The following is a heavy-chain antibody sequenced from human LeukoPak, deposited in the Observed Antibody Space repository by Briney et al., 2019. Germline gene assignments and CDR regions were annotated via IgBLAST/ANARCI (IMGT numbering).Heavy chain of an antibody. Sequence: GASVKVSFKVSGYTLTELSMHWVRQAPGKGLEWMGGFDPEDGETIYAQKFQGRVTMTEDTSTDTAYMELSSLRSEDTAVYYCATLCTNGVCYWFDPWGQGTLVTVSS. V-gene: IGHV1-24*01. CDR2: FDPEDGET. CDR3: ATLCTNGVCYWFDP. CDR1: GYTLTELS. J-gene: IGHJ5*02. D-gene: IGHD2-8*01.